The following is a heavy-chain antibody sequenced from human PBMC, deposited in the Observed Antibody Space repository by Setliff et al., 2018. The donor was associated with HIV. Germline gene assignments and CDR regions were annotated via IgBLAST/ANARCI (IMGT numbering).Heavy chain of an antibody. CDR2: IVYSGTT. V-gene: IGHV4-39*01. CDR1: GGSIIINDYY. D-gene: IGHD5-12*01. CDR3: VRSGYSGHFDV. Sequence: KTSETLSLTCTASGGSIIINDYYWGWIRQSPGKGLEWIGSIVYSGTTYYNVSLESRVTISVDTSKNQFSLKLSSVTAADTAVYYCVRSGYSGHFDVWGQGTMVTVSS. J-gene: IGHJ3*01.